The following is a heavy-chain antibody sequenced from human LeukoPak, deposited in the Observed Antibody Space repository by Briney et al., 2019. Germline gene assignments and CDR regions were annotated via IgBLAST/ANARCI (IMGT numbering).Heavy chain of an antibody. V-gene: IGHV1-18*01. D-gene: IGHD3-10*01. Sequence: GASVKVSCKASGYTFTSYGISWVRQAPGQGLEWMGWISAYNGNTNYARTLQGRLTMTTDTSTSTAYLELRSLGSDDTAVYYCARERWFYSSGNYHPYDYWGQGTLVSVSS. CDR3: ARERWFYSSGNYHPYDY. CDR1: GYTFTSYG. J-gene: IGHJ4*02. CDR2: ISAYNGNT.